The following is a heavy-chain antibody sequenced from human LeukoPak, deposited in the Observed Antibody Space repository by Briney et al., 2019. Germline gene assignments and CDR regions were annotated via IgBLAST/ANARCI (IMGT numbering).Heavy chain of an antibody. V-gene: IGHV4-30-2*01. Sequence: SQTLSLTCAVSGGSISSGGYSWSWIRQPPGKGLEWIGYIYHSGSTYYNPSLKSRVTISVDRSKNQFSLKLSSVTAADTAVYYCARGKQQLAGRYGMDVWGQGTTVTVSS. CDR2: IYHSGST. D-gene: IGHD6-13*01. CDR3: ARGKQQLAGRYGMDV. J-gene: IGHJ6*02. CDR1: GGSISSGGYS.